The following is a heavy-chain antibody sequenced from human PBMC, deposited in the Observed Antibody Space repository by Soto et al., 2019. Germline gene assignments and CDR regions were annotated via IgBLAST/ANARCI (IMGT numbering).Heavy chain of an antibody. J-gene: IGHJ4*02. D-gene: IGHD2-8*02. V-gene: IGHV4-30-2*01. CDR2: IYHSGST. Sequence: SETLSLICAFSGGSIISGGYSWSWIRQPPGKGLEWIGYIYHSGSTNYNPSLKSRVTISVDTSKNQFSLKLTSVTAADTAVYYCARDKITGLFDYWGQGTLVTVSS. CDR1: GGSIISGGYS. CDR3: ARDKITGLFDY.